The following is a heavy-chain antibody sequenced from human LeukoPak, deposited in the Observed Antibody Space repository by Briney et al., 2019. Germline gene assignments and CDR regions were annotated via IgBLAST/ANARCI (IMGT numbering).Heavy chain of an antibody. V-gene: IGHV5-51*01. CDR2: IYPDDSDT. D-gene: IGHD3-10*01. J-gene: IGHJ6*03. CDR3: ARVTMVRGVIISHYYYYMDV. Sequence: GESLKISCKHSEYSFPNYCIGWVRQMPGKGLEWMGIIYPDDSDTRYSPSFQGKVTISADKSISTAYLQWSSLKASDTAMYYCARVTMVRGVIISHYYYYMDVWGKGTTVTISS. CDR1: EYSFPNYC.